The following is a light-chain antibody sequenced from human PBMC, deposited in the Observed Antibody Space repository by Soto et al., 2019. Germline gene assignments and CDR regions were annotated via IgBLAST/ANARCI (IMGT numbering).Light chain of an antibody. CDR2: DNT. CDR3: SSWDTRLSVGV. J-gene: IGLJ2*01. Sequence: QSVLTQPPSVSAAPGQTVTISCSGTTSNIANTYVSWYQHLPGTAPKLLIYDNTQRPSGVPDRFSGSKSGTSATLGITGLQTGDEADYYCSSWDTRLSVGVFGGGTKVTVL. CDR1: TSNIANTY. V-gene: IGLV1-51*01.